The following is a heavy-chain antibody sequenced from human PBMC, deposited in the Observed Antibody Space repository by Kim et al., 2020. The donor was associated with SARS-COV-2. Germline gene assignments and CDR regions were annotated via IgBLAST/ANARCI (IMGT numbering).Heavy chain of an antibody. CDR2: IDPSDSYT. CDR3: ARLSVEEAVVAATGSYYYYYYGMDV. D-gene: IGHD2-15*01. CDR1: GYSFTSYW. Sequence: GESLQISCKGSGYSFTSYWISWVRQMPGKGLEWMGRIDPSDSYTNYSPSFQGHVTISADKSISTAYLQWSSLKASDTAMYYCARLSVEEAVVAATGSYYYYYYGMDVWGQGTTVTVSS. V-gene: IGHV5-10-1*01. J-gene: IGHJ6*02.